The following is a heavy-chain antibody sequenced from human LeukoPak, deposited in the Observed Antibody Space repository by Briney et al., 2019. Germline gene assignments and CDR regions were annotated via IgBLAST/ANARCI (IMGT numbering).Heavy chain of an antibody. V-gene: IGHV3-48*03. D-gene: IGHD3-10*01. J-gene: IGHJ4*02. Sequence: PGGSLRLSCEASGFTFSSFEMNWVRQAPGKGLEWFSYIDFGGTTIYYADSVKGRFTISRDSAKNSLYLQMNGLRAEDTAVYYCARGRGSSGIYYSFDNWGQGTLVTVSS. CDR3: ARGRGSSGIYYSFDN. CDR2: IDFGGTTI. CDR1: GFTFSSFE.